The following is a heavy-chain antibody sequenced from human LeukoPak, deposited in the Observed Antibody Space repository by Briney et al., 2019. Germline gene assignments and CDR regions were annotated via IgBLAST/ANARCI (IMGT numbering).Heavy chain of an antibody. CDR2: ISSSSSYI. CDR1: GFTFSSYS. CDR3: ARGQASDFDY. J-gene: IGHJ4*02. Sequence: GGSLRLSCAASGFTFSSYSMNWVRQAPGKGLEWVSSISSSSSYIYYVDSVKGRFTISRDNAKNSLYLRMNSLRAEDTAVYYCARGQASDFDYWGQGTLVTVSS. V-gene: IGHV3-21*01.